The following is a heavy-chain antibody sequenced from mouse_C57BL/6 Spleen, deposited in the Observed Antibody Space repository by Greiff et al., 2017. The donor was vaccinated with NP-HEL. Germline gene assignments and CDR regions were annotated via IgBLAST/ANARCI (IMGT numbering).Heavy chain of an antibody. V-gene: IGHV5-17*01. CDR1: GFTFSDYG. J-gene: IGHJ1*03. CDR3: ARLYDYHWYFDV. CDR2: ISRGGGTI. D-gene: IGHD2-4*01. Sequence: EVKVVESGGGLVKPGGSLKLSCAASGFTFSDYGMHWVRQAPEKGLEWVAYISRGGGTIYYADTVKGRFTISRDNAKNTLFLQMTSLRSEDTAMYYCARLYDYHWYFDVWGTGTTVTVSS.